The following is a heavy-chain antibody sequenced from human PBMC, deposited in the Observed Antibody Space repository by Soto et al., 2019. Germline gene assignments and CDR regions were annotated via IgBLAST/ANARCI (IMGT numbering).Heavy chain of an antibody. CDR2: IWYDGSNQ. D-gene: IGHD2-8*02. CDR1: GFTFSLYG. V-gene: IGHV3-33*01. Sequence: GGSLRLSCAASGFTFSLYGMHWVRQAPGKGLEWVAVIWYDGSNQYYADSVQGRFTISRDNSRNTLYLQMNSLTAEDTALYYCVRDLNGWYFDYWGQGTLVTVPS. CDR3: VRDLNGWYFDY. J-gene: IGHJ4*02.